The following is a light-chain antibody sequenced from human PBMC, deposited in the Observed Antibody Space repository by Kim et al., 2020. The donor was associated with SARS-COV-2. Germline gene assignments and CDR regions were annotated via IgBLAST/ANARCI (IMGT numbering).Light chain of an antibody. V-gene: IGKV3-20*01. J-gene: IGKJ1*01. CDR2: GAS. Sequence: EIVLTQSPGTLSLSPGERATLSCRASQTVSSIYLAWYQQKPGQAPRLLIYGASSRATGIPDRFSGSGSETDFTLTISRLEPEDFAVYYCQQYGSSRWTFGQGTKVDIK. CDR1: QTVSSIY. CDR3: QQYGSSRWT.